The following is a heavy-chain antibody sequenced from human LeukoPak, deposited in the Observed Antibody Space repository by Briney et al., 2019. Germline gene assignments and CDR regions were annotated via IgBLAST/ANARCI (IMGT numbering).Heavy chain of an antibody. D-gene: IGHD3-22*01. CDR3: ARGLFHSSGLPYAMDV. J-gene: IGHJ6*02. Sequence: SETLSPTCAVYGGSFSGYYWGWLRQPPGKGLEWIGEINHSGSTNYNPSLKSRVTISVDTSKNQFSLKVSSVTAADTAVYYCARGLFHSSGLPYAMDVWGQGTTVTVSS. CDR1: GGSFSGYY. CDR2: INHSGST. V-gene: IGHV4-34*01.